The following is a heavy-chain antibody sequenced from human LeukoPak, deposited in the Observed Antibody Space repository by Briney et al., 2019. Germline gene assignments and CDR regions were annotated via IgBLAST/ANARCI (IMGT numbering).Heavy chain of an antibody. CDR2: VYYSGSA. J-gene: IGHJ4*02. Sequence: PSETLSLTCTVSGGSIRSHSWSWIRQSPGKGMECIGYVYYSGSANYNPSLKSRVTMSLDTSQNEFSLKLSSVTAADTAVYYCARWLQLYYFDYWGQGTLVTVSS. CDR3: ARWLQLYYFDY. CDR1: GGSIRSHS. V-gene: IGHV4-59*11. D-gene: IGHD5-24*01.